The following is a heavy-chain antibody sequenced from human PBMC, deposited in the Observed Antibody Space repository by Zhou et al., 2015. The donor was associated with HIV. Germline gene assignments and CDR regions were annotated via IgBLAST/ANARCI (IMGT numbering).Heavy chain of an antibody. Sequence: QGHLVESGGGVVQPGKSLRLSCAGSKFSFKSFGMHWVRQAPGKGLEWVAVISSAGTTDYYANAVKGRFTISRDNSKSTLYLQMNSLRIEDTAVYYCARDIWTGPHYYYGMDVWGQGTTVAVSS. V-gene: IGHV3-30*03. CDR1: KFSFKSFG. CDR2: ISSAGTTD. D-gene: IGHD3/OR15-3a*01. J-gene: IGHJ6*02. CDR3: ARDIWTGPHYYYGMDV.